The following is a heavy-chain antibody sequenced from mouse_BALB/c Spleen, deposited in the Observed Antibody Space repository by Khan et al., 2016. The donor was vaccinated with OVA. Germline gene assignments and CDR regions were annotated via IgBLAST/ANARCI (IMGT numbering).Heavy chain of an antibody. V-gene: IGHV3-2*02. J-gene: IGHJ4*01. CDR1: GYSITSDYA. CDR2: ISSTGST. Sequence: EVQLQELGPGLVKPSQSLSLTCTVTGYSITSDYAWNWIRQFPGNKLEWMGYISSTGSTSYNPSLKSRLPIPRDPSKNQFFLHLNSVTTEDTATYYCARSLYYSDSDAMDYWGQGTSVTVSS. D-gene: IGHD2-13*01. CDR3: ARSLYYSDSDAMDY.